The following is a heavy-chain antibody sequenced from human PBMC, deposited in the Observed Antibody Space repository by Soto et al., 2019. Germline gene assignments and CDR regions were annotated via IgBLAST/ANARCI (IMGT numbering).Heavy chain of an antibody. CDR2: TYYRSKWYN. Sequence: SQTLSLTCAISGDSLSSNSAAWNWIRQSPSRGLEWLGRTYYRSKWYNDYAVSVKSRITINPDTSKNQFSLQLNSVTPEDTAVYYCARDGWSGYSVNFDYYYGMDVWGQGTTVTVSS. CDR1: GDSLSSNSAA. CDR3: ARDGWSGYSVNFDYYYGMDV. D-gene: IGHD3-3*01. V-gene: IGHV6-1*01. J-gene: IGHJ6*02.